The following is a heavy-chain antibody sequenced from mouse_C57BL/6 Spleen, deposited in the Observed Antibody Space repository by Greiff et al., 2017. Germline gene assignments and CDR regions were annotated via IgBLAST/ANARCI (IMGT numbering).Heavy chain of an antibody. V-gene: IGHV1-55*01. CDR1: GYTFTSYW. CDR2: IYPGSGST. D-gene: IGHD1-1*01. CDR3: AREGGVINTVEGYFEV. Sequence: QVQLQQSGAELVKPGASVKMSCKASGYTFTSYWITWVKQRPGQGLWWIGDIYPGSGSTNYNEKFKSKATLTVDTSSSTAYMQLSSLTSEDSAVYYWAREGGVINTVEGYFEVWGTGTTVTVSS. J-gene: IGHJ1*03.